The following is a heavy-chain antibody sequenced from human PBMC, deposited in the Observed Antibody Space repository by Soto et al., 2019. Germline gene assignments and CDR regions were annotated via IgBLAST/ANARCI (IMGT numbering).Heavy chain of an antibody. CDR1: GGSISSGDYY. Sequence: PSETLSLTCTVSGGSISSGDYYWSWIRQPPGKGLEWIGYIYYSGSTYYNPSLKSRVTISVDTSKNQFSLKLSSVTAADTAVYYCARDPYYYDSSGYYWYYYGMDVWGQGTTVTVS. V-gene: IGHV4-30-4*01. CDR3: ARDPYYYDSSGYYWYYYGMDV. CDR2: IYYSGST. D-gene: IGHD3-22*01. J-gene: IGHJ6*02.